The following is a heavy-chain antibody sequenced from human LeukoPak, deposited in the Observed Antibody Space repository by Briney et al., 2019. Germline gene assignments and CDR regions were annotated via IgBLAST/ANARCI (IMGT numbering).Heavy chain of an antibody. Sequence: SVKVSCKASGGTFSSYAISWVRQAPGQGLEWMGRIIPILGIANYAQKFQGRVTITADKSTSTAYMELSSLRSEDTAVYYCASGLGSWPEPQYYYYGMDVWGQGTTVTVSS. CDR3: ASGLGSWPEPQYYYYGMDV. CDR1: GGTFSSYA. D-gene: IGHD6-13*01. V-gene: IGHV1-69*04. CDR2: IIPILGIA. J-gene: IGHJ6*02.